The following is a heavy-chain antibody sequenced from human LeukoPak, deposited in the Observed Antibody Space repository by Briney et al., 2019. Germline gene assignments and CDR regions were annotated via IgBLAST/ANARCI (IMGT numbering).Heavy chain of an antibody. V-gene: IGHV3-21*04. CDR3: TREVHCNFDY. J-gene: IGHJ4*02. D-gene: IGHD2-21*02. CDR1: GFTFSSYT. CDR2: MSSTSSYI. Sequence: GGSLRLSCAASGFTFSSYTLNWVRQAPGKGLEWVSSMSSTSSYISYADSVKGRFTISRDNAKNSLYLQMNNLRAEDTAVYYCTREVHCNFDYWGQGTLVTVSS.